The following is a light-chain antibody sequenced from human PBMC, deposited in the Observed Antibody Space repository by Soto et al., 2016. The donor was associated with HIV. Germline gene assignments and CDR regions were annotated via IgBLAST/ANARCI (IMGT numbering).Light chain of an antibody. CDR2: EDS. J-gene: IGLJ1*01. V-gene: IGLV3-21*02. Sequence: SYELTQPPSVSVAPGGTAMITCGGNNIGSKNVHWYQQKSGQAPVLVVYEDSDRPSGIPERFSGSNSGNTATLTISRVEAGDEADYYCQVWDSNSDQYVFGSGTKVTVL. CDR1: NIGSKN. CDR3: QVWDSNSDQYV.